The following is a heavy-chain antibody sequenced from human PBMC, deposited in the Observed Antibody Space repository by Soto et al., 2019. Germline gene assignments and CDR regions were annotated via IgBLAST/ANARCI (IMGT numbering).Heavy chain of an antibody. CDR3: ASLPLARYCSGGSCYLDY. CDR1: SASISSYY. J-gene: IGHJ4*02. CDR2: ISYSGST. D-gene: IGHD2-15*01. Sequence: SETLSLTCTVSSASISSYYWSWIRQPPGKGLEWIGYISYSGSTNYNPSLKSRVTISVDTSENQFSLKLSSVTAADTAVYYCASLPLARYCSGGSCYLDYWGQGTLVTVSS. V-gene: IGHV4-59*08.